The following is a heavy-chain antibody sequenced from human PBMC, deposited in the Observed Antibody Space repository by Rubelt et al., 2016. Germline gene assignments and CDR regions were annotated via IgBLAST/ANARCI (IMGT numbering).Heavy chain of an antibody. Sequence: QVQLQESGPGLVKPSETLSLTCSVSGGSISGTIYYWGWIRQPPGKGLERVGEINHSGSTYYNPALKRQVTISVDTSKNQVSPKLRAGTAADTAVYYCARGRDGDRMGCWGQGTLVTVSS. D-gene: IGHD4-17*01. CDR3: ARGRDGDRMGC. CDR1: GGSISGTIYY. V-gene: IGHV4-39*01. J-gene: IGHJ4*02. CDR2: INHSGST.